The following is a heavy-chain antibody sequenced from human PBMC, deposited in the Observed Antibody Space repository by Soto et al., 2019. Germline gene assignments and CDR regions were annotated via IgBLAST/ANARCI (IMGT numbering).Heavy chain of an antibody. D-gene: IGHD1-26*01. J-gene: IGHJ4*02. CDR3: ARVYSGSYSDS. CDR2: IFHSGST. V-gene: IGHV4-4*02. Sequence: QVQLQESGPGLVKPSGTLSLTCAVSGGSISSSNWWSWVRQPPGKGLEWIGEIFHSGSTHYSPSLKSRVTISVDKSKNQFSLTPTSVTAADTAVYYCARVYSGSYSDSWGQGTLVTVSS. CDR1: GGSISSSNW.